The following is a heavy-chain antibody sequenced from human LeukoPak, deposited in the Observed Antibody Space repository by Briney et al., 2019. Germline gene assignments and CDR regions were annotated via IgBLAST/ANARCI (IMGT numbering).Heavy chain of an antibody. Sequence: TLSLTCTVSGGSISSGDYYWSWIRQPPGKGLEWIGYIYYSGSTYYNPSLKSRVTISVDTSKNQFSLKLSSVTAADTAVYYCASPAAGTLYFDYWGQGTLVTVSS. J-gene: IGHJ4*02. CDR3: ASPAAGTLYFDY. D-gene: IGHD6-13*01. CDR1: GGSISSGDYY. V-gene: IGHV4-30-4*08. CDR2: IYYSGST.